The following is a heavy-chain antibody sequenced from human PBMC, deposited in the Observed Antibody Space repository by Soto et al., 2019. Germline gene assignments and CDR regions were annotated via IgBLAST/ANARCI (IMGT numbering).Heavy chain of an antibody. CDR3: VSDPGYSTTRHQAFDS. J-gene: IGHJ3*02. Sequence: QVQLVQSGAEVKKPGASVKVSCKASGYTFTSYGISWVRQAPGQGPEWMGRISTYNGNSSYVQRLQGRVTMTTDTSTNTADMELRSLRYDDTAVYFCVSDPGYSTTRHQAFDSWGQGTMVTVSS. CDR1: GYTFTSYG. CDR2: ISTYNGNS. D-gene: IGHD5-12*01. V-gene: IGHV1-18*01.